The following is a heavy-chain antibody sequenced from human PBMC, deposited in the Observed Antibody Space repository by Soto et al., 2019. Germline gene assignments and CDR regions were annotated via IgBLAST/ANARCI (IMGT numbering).Heavy chain of an antibody. D-gene: IGHD5-18*01. V-gene: IGHV3-49*03. CDR1: GLTFGDYA. CDR3: YSGYSYGFLPSYYYYYYGMDV. Sequence: PGGSLRLSCTASGLTFGDYAMSWFRQAPGKGLEWVGFIRSKAYGGTTEYAASVKGRFTISRDDSKSIAYLQMNSLKTEDTAVYYCYSGYSYGFLPSYYYYYYGMDVWGQGTTVTVSS. CDR2: IRSKAYGGTT. J-gene: IGHJ6*02.